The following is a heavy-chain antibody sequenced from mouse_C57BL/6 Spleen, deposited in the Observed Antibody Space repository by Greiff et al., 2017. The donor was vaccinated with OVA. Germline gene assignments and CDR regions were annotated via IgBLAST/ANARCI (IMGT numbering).Heavy chain of an antibody. V-gene: IGHV1-26*01. CDR1: GYTFTDYY. CDR3: AREDYGSSLYYFDY. Sequence: EVQLQQSGPELVKPGASVKISCKASGYTFTDYYMNWVKQSHGKSLEWIGDINPNNGGTSYNQKFKGKATLTVDKSSSTAYMELSILTSEDSAVYYCAREDYGSSLYYFDYWGQGTTLTVSS. J-gene: IGHJ2*01. D-gene: IGHD1-1*01. CDR2: INPNNGGT.